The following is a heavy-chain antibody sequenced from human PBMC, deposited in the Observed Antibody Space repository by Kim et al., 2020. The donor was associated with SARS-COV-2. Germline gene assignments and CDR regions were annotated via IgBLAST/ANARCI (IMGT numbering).Heavy chain of an antibody. CDR1: GFTFSSYD. CDR3: ARSQGYCSSTSCYRIWDRYYYYGMDV. V-gene: IGHV3-13*04. D-gene: IGHD2-2*02. CDR2: IGTAGDT. J-gene: IGHJ6*02. Sequence: GGSLRLSCAASGFTFSSYDMHWVRQATGKGLEWVSAIGTAGDTYYPGSVKGRFTISRENAKNSLYLQMNSLRAGDTAVYYCARSQGYCSSTSCYRIWDRYYYYGMDVWGQGTTVTVSS.